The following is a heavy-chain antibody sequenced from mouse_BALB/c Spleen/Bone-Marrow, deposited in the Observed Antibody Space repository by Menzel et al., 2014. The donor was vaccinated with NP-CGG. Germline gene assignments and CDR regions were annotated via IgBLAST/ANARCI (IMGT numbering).Heavy chain of an antibody. J-gene: IGHJ3*01. V-gene: IGHV4-1*02. CDR3: ARLGYYGGFAY. Sequence: EVKVVDSGGGLVQPGGSLKLSCAASGFDFXRYWMSGVRQAPGKGLEWIGEINPDSRTINYTPSLKDKFIISRDNAKNTLNLQVSKVRSEDTALYYCARLGYYGGFAYWGQGTLVTVSA. CDR1: GFDFXRYW. CDR2: INPDSRTI. D-gene: IGHD1-1*01.